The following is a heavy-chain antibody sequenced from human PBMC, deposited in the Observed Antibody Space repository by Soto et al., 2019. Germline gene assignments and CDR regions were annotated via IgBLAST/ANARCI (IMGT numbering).Heavy chain of an antibody. CDR2: ISGISGKA. V-gene: IGHV1-69*10. CDR3: ARDCPTPPATPNNWFDP. CDR1: GGTFSSYA. Sequence: SVKVSCKASGGTFSSYAISWVRQAPGQGLEWMGGISGISGKANYAQKFQGRVTMTTDTFTSTAYIELRGLTSDDTAVYYCARDCPTPPATPNNWFDPWGQGTLVTVSS. J-gene: IGHJ5*02. D-gene: IGHD2-2*02.